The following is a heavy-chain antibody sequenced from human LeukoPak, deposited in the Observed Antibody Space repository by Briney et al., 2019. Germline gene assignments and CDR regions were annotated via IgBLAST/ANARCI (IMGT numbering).Heavy chain of an antibody. J-gene: IGHJ1*01. D-gene: IGHD2-15*01. CDR2: IYYSGST. CDR3: ARVLGYCSGGGCSEYFQH. Sequence: SETLSLTCTVSGGSISSGDYYWSWIRQHPGKGLEWIGYIYYSGSTNYNPSLRSRVTISVDTSKNQFSLKLSSVTAADTAVYYCARVLGYCSGGGCSEYFQHWGQGTLVTVSS. V-gene: IGHV4-61*08. CDR1: GGSISSGDYY.